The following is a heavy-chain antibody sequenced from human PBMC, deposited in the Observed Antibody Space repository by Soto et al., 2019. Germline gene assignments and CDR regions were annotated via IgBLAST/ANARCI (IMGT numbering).Heavy chain of an antibody. Sequence: GGSLRLSCAASGFTFSSYAMHWVRQAPGKGLEWVAVISYDGSNKYYADSVKGRFTISRDNSKNTLYLQMNSLRAEDTAVYYCARGPGELVSYFDYWGQGTLVTVSS. CDR1: GFTFSSYA. CDR3: ARGPGELVSYFDY. D-gene: IGHD3-10*01. V-gene: IGHV3-30-3*01. J-gene: IGHJ4*02. CDR2: ISYDGSNK.